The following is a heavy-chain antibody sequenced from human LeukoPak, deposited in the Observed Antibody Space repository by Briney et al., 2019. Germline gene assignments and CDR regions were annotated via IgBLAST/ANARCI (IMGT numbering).Heavy chain of an antibody. CDR1: GGSFSGYY. D-gene: IGHD6-13*01. CDR2: INHSGST. V-gene: IGHV4-34*01. Sequence: SETLSLTCAVYGGSFSGYYWSWIRQPPGKGLEWSGEINHSGSTNYNPSLKSRVTISVDTSKNQFSLKLSSVTAADTAVYYCARGAKGYRQQLVQYYFDYWGQGTLVTVSS. CDR3: ARGAKGYRQQLVQYYFDY. J-gene: IGHJ4*02.